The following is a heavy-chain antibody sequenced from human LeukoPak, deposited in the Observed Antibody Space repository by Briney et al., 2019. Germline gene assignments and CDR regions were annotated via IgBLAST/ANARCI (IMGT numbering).Heavy chain of an antibody. V-gene: IGHV5-51*01. CDR3: ARPHPGIAAAGTLPVDY. CDR1: GYSFTSYW. D-gene: IGHD6-13*01. CDR2: IYPGDSDT. J-gene: IGHJ4*02. Sequence: GESLKISCKGSGYSFTSYWIGWVRQMPGKDLEWMGIIYPGDSDTRYSPSFQGQVTISADKSISTAYLQWSSLKASDTAMYYCARPHPGIAAAGTLPVDYWGQGTLVTVSS.